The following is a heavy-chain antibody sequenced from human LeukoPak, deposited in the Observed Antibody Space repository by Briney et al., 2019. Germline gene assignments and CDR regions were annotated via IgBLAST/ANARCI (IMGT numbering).Heavy chain of an antibody. CDR3: AKGGRYCSGGSCPDDAFDI. CDR1: GFTFSSYA. CDR2: VSGSGGST. V-gene: IGHV3-23*01. Sequence: HPGGSLRLSCAASGFTFSSYAMSWVRQAPGKGLEWVSAVSGSGGSTYYADSVKGRFTISRDNSKNTLYLQMNSLRAEDTAVYYCAKGGRYCSGGSCPDDAFDIWGQGTMVTVSS. D-gene: IGHD2-15*01. J-gene: IGHJ3*02.